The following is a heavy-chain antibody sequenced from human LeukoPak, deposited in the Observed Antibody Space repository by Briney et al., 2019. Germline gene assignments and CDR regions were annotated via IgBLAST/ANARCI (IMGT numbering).Heavy chain of an antibody. J-gene: IGHJ4*02. V-gene: IGHV3-33*06. Sequence: PGRSLRLSCAASGFTFSSYGMHWVRQAPGKGLEWVAVIWYDGSNKYYAGSVKGRFTISRDNSKNTLYLQMNSLRAEDTAVYYCAKTFLEWLLPDYWGQGTLVTVSS. CDR2: IWYDGSNK. D-gene: IGHD3-3*02. CDR1: GFTFSSYG. CDR3: AKTFLEWLLPDY.